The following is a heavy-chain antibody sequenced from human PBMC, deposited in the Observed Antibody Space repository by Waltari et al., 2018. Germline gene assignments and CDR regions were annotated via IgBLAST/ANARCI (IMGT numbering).Heavy chain of an antibody. CDR2: IYTSGST. V-gene: IGHV4-4*07. CDR1: GGSISSYY. CDR3: ARDKIVVVPAEHRPDYYYYYMDV. J-gene: IGHJ6*03. D-gene: IGHD2-2*01. Sequence: QVQLQESGPGLVKPSETLSLTCTVSGGSISSYYWSWIRQPAGKGLEWIGRIYTSGSTNYNPSLKSRVTMSVDTSKNQFSLKLSSVTAADTAVYYCARDKIVVVPAEHRPDYYYYYMDVWGKGTTVTISS.